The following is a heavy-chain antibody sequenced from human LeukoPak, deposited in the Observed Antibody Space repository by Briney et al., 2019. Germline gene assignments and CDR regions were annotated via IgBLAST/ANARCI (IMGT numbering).Heavy chain of an antibody. D-gene: IGHD5-18*01. V-gene: IGHV5-51*01. CDR3: ARSWRYSYGYDFWFDP. J-gene: IGHJ5*02. Sequence: GESLKISCKGSGYSFTSYWIGWVRQVPGKGLEWMGIIYPGDSDTRYSPSFQGQVTISADKSISTAYLQWSGLKASDTAMYYCARSWRYSYGYDFWFDPWGQGTLVTVSS. CDR2: IYPGDSDT. CDR1: GYSFTSYW.